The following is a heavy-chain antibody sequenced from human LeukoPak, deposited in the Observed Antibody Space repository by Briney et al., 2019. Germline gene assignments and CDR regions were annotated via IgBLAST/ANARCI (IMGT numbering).Heavy chain of an antibody. D-gene: IGHD4-17*01. Sequence: GGSLSLSCAASGFTFSDYYMSWIRQAPGKGLEWVAYITSSSRYTKYADSVKGRFTISRDNAKKSLYLQMNSLRAEDTAVYYCARDGLTTVTTVSRYYGMDVWGQGTTVTVSS. CDR2: ITSSSRYT. V-gene: IGHV3-11*05. CDR1: GFTFSDYY. J-gene: IGHJ6*02. CDR3: ARDGLTTVTTVSRYYGMDV.